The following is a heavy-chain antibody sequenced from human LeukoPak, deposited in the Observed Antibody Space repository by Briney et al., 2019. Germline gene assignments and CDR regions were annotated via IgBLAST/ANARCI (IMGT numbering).Heavy chain of an antibody. D-gene: IGHD3-16*01. V-gene: IGHV3-73*01. CDR3: TVPQSGGNWFDP. Sequence: PGGSLKLSCAASGFTFSDSAMHWVRQASGKGLEWVGRIRGRGFSDPPAYAASVKDRFTISRDDSESTAYLQMNSLKAEDTAVYYCTVPQSGGNWFDPWGPGTQVTVSS. CDR1: GFTFSDSA. CDR2: IRGRGFSDPP. J-gene: IGHJ5*02.